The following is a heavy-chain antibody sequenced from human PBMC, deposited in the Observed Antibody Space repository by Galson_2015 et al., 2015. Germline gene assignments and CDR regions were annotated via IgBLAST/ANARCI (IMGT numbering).Heavy chain of an antibody. V-gene: IGHV3-9*01. D-gene: IGHD3-10*01. CDR1: GITFDDYA. Sequence: SLRLSCAASGITFDDYAMHWVRQAPGKGLEWVSGINWNSGNIGYADSVKGRFTISRDNAKTSLYLQMNSLRAEDTALYYCAKDMSYGFYYFDYWGQGALVTVSS. J-gene: IGHJ4*02. CDR3: AKDMSYGFYYFDY. CDR2: INWNSGNI.